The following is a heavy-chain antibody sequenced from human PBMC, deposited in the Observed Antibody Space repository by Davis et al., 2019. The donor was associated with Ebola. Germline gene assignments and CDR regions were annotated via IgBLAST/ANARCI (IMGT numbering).Heavy chain of an antibody. CDR2: INAGNGNT. J-gene: IGHJ2*01. CDR3: ARVRLRWDWYFDL. D-gene: IGHD3-16*01. Sequence: ASVKVSCKASGYTFTSYAMHWVRQAPGQRLEWMGWINAGNGNTKYSQKFQGRVTITRDTSASTAYMELSSLRSEDTAVYYCARVRLRWDWYFDLWGRGTLVTVSS. CDR1: GYTFTSYA. V-gene: IGHV1-3*01.